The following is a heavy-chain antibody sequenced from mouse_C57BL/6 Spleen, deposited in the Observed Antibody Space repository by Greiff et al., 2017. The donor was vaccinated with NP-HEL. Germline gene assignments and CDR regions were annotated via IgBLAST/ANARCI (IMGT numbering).Heavy chain of an antibody. CDR1: GYTFTSYW. CDR3: ARGDYSNYVNY. D-gene: IGHD2-5*01. CDR2: IDPFACYT. V-gene: IGHV1-50*01. Sequence: QVQLQQPGAELVKPGASVKLSCKASGYTFTSYWMPWVKQRPGQGLEWIGEIDPFACYTNYTHTFTGQATLTVDTSSSTAYMQLSSLTSEESAVYYCARGDYSNYVNYWGQGTTLTVSS. J-gene: IGHJ2*01.